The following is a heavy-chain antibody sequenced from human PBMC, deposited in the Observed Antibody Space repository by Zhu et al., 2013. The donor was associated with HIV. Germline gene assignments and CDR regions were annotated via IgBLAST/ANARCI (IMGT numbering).Heavy chain of an antibody. CDR3: ARDFRGSSWFAYYYYYGMDV. CDR2: IIPIFGTA. D-gene: IGHD6-13*01. V-gene: IGHV1-69*01. Sequence: QVQLVQSGAEVKKPGSSVKVSCKASGGTFSSYAISWVRQAPGQGLEWMGGIIPIFGTANYAQKFQGRVTITADESTSTAYMELSSLRSEDTAVYYCARDFRGSSWFAYYYYYGMDVWGQGTTVTVSS. J-gene: IGHJ6*02. CDR1: GGTFSSYA.